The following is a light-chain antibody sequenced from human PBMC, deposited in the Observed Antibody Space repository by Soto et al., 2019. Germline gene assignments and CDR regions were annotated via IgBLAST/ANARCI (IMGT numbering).Light chain of an antibody. CDR3: QQANSFPYT. CDR2: AAS. V-gene: IGKV1-12*01. Sequence: DIQMTQSPPYFSASEGDRVTITCRASQAISSWLAWYHQKPGTAPKLLIYAASTLQSGVPSMVSGSGSGTEFTLAFLRLQPEDFATYYCQQANSFPYTFGQGNKLEIK. CDR1: QAISSW. J-gene: IGKJ2*01.